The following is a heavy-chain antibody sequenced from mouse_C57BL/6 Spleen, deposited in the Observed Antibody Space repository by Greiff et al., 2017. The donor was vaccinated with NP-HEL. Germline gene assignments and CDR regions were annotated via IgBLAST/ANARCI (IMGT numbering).Heavy chain of an antibody. Sequence: VQGVESGAELARPGASVKLSCKASGYTFTSYGISWVKQRTGQGLEWIGEIYPRSGNTYYNEKFKGKATLTADKSSSTAYMELRSLTSEDSAVYFCARWATVVARRYFDVWGTGTTVTVSS. CDR3: ARWATVVARRYFDV. CDR2: IYPRSGNT. J-gene: IGHJ1*03. V-gene: IGHV1-81*01. D-gene: IGHD1-1*01. CDR1: GYTFTSYG.